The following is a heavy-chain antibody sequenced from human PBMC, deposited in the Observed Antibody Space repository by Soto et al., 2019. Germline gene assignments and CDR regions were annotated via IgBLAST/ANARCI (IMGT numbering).Heavy chain of an antibody. J-gene: IGHJ4*02. CDR1: GGTFSTSA. V-gene: IGHV1-69*01. D-gene: IGHD3-10*01. Sequence: QVQLVQSGAEVRKPGSSVKVSCQASGGTFSTSAFVWVRQAPGQGLEWMGGILPIFGTANYAPKFQDRVTITADESTSTAYMELSGLRSDDTAIYYCASASMIREFSSDFFDHWGQGTLVTVSS. CDR2: ILPIFGTA. CDR3: ASASMIREFSSDFFDH.